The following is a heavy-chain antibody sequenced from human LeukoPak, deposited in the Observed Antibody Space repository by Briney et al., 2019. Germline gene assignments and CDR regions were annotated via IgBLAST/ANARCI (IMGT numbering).Heavy chain of an antibody. J-gene: IGHJ4*02. CDR2: IHDSGST. V-gene: IGHV4-4*02. CDR1: GASISSTYW. CDR3: ATRATDGPL. D-gene: IGHD5-24*01. Sequence: SSETLSLTCAVSGASISSTYWSTWVRQPPGKGLEWIGEIHDSGSTNYNPSLKSRVTISVDKSKKQFSLNLTSVTAADTAVYYCATRATDGPLWGQGTLVTVSS.